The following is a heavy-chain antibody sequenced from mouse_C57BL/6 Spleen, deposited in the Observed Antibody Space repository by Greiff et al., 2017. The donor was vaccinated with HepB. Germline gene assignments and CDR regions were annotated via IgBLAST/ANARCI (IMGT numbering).Heavy chain of an antibody. D-gene: IGHD1-1*01. CDR2: ISDGGSYT. CDR3: ARDNYGSSSWFAY. V-gene: IGHV5-4*01. Sequence: EVQLVESGGGLVKPGGSLKLSCAASGFTFSSYAMSWVRQTPEKRLEWVATISDGGSYTYYPDNVKGRFTISRDNAKNNLYLQMSHLKSEDTAMYYCARDNYGSSSWFAYWGQGTLVTVSA. J-gene: IGHJ3*01. CDR1: GFTFSSYA.